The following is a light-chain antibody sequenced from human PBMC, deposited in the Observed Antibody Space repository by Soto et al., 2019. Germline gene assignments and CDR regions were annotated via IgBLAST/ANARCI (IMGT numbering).Light chain of an antibody. CDR1: QSISSY. Sequence: DIQMTQSPSSLSASVGDRVTLTCRASQSISSYLNWYQQKPGKAPKLLIYAASSLQSGVTSRFSGSGSGTEFTLTISSLQPEDFATYYCQPFNSYPITFGQGTRLDIK. V-gene: IGKV1-9*01. J-gene: IGKJ5*01. CDR2: AAS. CDR3: QPFNSYPIT.